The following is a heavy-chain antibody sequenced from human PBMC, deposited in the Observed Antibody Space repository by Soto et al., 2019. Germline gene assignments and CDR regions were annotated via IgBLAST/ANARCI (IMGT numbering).Heavy chain of an antibody. CDR2: IIPIFSTA. V-gene: IGHV1-69*13. CDR3: AREKAGGSYYYGMDV. D-gene: IGHD1-26*01. J-gene: IGHJ6*02. CDR1: GGTFSSYA. Sequence: SVKVSCKASGGTFSSYAISWVRQAPGQGLEWMGGIIPIFSTANYAQKFQGRVTITADESTSTAYMELSSLRSEDTAVYYCAREKAGGSYYYGMDVWGQGTTVTVSS.